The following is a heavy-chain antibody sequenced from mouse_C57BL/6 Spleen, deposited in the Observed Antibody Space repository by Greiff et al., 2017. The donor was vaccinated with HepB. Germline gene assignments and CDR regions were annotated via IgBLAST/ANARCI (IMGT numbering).Heavy chain of an antibody. Sequence: QVQLKQSGAELVKPGASVKISCKASGYAFSSYWMNWVKQRPGKGLEWIGQIYPGDGDTNYNGKFKGKATLTADKSSSTAYMQLSSLTSEDSAVYFCARGGVVRDYFDYWGQGTTLTVSS. J-gene: IGHJ2*01. V-gene: IGHV1-80*01. CDR1: GYAFSSYW. D-gene: IGHD1-1*01. CDR3: ARGGVVRDYFDY. CDR2: IYPGDGDT.